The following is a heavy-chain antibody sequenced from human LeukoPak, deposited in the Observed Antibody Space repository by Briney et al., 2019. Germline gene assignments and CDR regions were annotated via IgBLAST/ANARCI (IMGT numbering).Heavy chain of an antibody. CDR2: ISGSGGDR. Sequence: GGSLRLSCAASAFTFRKYAMSWVRQAPGKGLEWVSAISGSGGDRWYVDSVRGRFTISRDNSKNTLSLQMNSLRLEDTAVYYCAKDSWSRNGIYDPFDIWGQGTMVTVSS. J-gene: IGHJ3*02. CDR3: AKDSWSRNGIYDPFDI. CDR1: AFTFRKYA. V-gene: IGHV3-23*01. D-gene: IGHD2-8*01.